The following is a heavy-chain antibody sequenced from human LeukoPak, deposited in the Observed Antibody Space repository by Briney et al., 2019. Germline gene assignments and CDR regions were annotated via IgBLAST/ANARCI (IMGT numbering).Heavy chain of an antibody. D-gene: IGHD6-13*01. CDR3: ARHAEAAAGMDDAFDI. J-gene: IGHJ3*02. Sequence: SETLSLTCTVSGGSISSYYWSWIRQPPGKGLEWIGYIYYSGSTNYNPSLKSRVTISVDTSKNQFSLKLSSVTAADTAVYYCARHAEAAAGMDDAFDIWGEGTMVTVSS. CDR1: GGSISSYY. CDR2: IYYSGST. V-gene: IGHV4-59*08.